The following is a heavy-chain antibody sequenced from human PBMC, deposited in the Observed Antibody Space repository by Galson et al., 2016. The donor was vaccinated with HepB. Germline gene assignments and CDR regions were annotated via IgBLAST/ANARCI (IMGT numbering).Heavy chain of an antibody. Sequence: SLRLSCAASGFTFSGFWMNWVRQAPGKGLEWVAIIKEDGSDKHYVDSVKGRFTISRDNAKNSPYLQMDSLRGEDTAVYYCARGSGYLIDYWGQGTLVTVSS. CDR2: IKEDGSDK. CDR3: ARGSGYLIDY. V-gene: IGHV3-7*04. D-gene: IGHD5-18*01. J-gene: IGHJ4*02. CDR1: GFTFSGFW.